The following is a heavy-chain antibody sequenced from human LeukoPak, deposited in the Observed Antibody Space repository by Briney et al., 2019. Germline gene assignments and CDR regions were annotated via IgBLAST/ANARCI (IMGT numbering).Heavy chain of an antibody. CDR3: ARASRYCTGSSCYHWLDP. J-gene: IGHJ5*02. CDR2: IYTSGST. D-gene: IGHD2-15*01. CDR1: GGSISSGSFY. V-gene: IGHV4-61*02. Sequence: PSETLSLTCTVSGGSISSGSFYWNWIRQPAGKGLEWIGRIYTSGSTNYNPSLKSRGTISVDTSKNQFSLKLGSVTAADTAVYYCARASRYCTGSSCYHWLDPWGQGTLVTVSS.